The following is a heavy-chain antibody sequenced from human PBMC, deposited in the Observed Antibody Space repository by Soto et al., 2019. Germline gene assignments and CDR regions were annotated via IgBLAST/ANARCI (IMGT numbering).Heavy chain of an antibody. CDR2: ISVYNYNT. Sequence: QVQLVQSGAEVKKPGASVKVSCKTSGYTFSNYGIAWVRQAPGQSLEWMGWISVYNYNTNYAQKLQGRVTMTRDISTITAYMELRSLISDDTAVYCCARGGGYYGSGTYPFDYWGQGTLVTVSS. V-gene: IGHV1-18*01. J-gene: IGHJ4*02. D-gene: IGHD3-10*01. CDR3: ARGGGYYGSGTYPFDY. CDR1: GYTFSNYG.